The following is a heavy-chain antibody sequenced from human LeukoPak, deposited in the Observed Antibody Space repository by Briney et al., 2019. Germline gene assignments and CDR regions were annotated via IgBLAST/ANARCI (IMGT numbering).Heavy chain of an antibody. CDR3: ARGGKGERQTFDY. CDR2: ISSSGSSI. Sequence: GGSLRLSCAASGFSFSNYYMSWIRQAPGKGLEWVSYISSSGSSIYYADYVKGRFTISTDTAKNSLYLQMNSLRAEDTAVYYCARGGKGERQTFDYWGQGTLVTVSS. J-gene: IGHJ4*02. V-gene: IGHV3-11*04. CDR1: GFSFSNYY. D-gene: IGHD1-1*01.